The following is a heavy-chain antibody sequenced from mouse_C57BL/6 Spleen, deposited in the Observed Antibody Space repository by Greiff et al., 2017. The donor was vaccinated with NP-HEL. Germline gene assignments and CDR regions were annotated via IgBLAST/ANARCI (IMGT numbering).Heavy chain of an antibody. CDR1: GYAFSSYW. CDR2: IYPGDGDT. Sequence: QVHVKQSGAELVKPGASVKISCKASGYAFSSYWMNWVKQRPGKGLEWIGQIYPGDGDTNYNGKFKGKATLTADKSSSTAYMQLSSLTSEDSAVYFCARRGNYYAMDYWGQGTSVTVSS. J-gene: IGHJ4*01. CDR3: ARRGNYYAMDY. D-gene: IGHD2-1*01. V-gene: IGHV1-80*01.